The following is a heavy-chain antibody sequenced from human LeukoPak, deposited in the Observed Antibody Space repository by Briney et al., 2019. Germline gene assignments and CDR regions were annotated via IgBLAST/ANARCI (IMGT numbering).Heavy chain of an antibody. CDR3: AKGLSWFDS. CDR2: ITNSGGST. V-gene: IGHV3-23*01. Sequence: PGGSLRLSCAASEFTFKTYAMNWVRRAPGKGLEWVSSITNSGGSTYYADSVEGRFIISRDNSKNRLYLQMNSLRVEDTALYYCAKGLSWFDSWGQGTLVTVSS. J-gene: IGHJ5*01. CDR1: EFTFKTYA.